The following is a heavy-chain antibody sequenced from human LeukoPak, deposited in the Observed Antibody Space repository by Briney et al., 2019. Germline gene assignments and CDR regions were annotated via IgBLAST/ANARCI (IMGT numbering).Heavy chain of an antibody. CDR1: GFTFSSYD. Sequence: PGGSLRLSCATSGFTFSSYDIHWVRQAPGKGLEWVAVISYDGSNKYYADSVKGRFTISRDNSKNTLYLQMNSLRAEDTAVYYCAKDERAFDIWGQGTMVTVSS. CDR3: AKDERAFDI. D-gene: IGHD6-25*01. V-gene: IGHV3-30*18. CDR2: ISYDGSNK. J-gene: IGHJ3*02.